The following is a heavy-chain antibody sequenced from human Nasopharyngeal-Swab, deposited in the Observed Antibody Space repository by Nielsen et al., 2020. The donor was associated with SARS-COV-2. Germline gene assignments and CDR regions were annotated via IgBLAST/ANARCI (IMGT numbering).Heavy chain of an antibody. CDR2: ISYSGNI. J-gene: IGHJ3*02. V-gene: IGHV4-39*07. Sequence: WIRKPPGKGLEWIGNISYSGNIYYNPSLKSRVTISEDTSKNQFSLKLSSLTAADTAVYYCVRGSGDAFDIWGQGTMVTVSS. CDR3: VRGSGDAFDI. D-gene: IGHD6-19*01.